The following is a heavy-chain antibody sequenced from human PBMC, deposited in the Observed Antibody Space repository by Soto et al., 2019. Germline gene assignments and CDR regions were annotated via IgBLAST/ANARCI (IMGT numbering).Heavy chain of an antibody. CDR1: GFTFNTYS. CDR3: ARGDPLSGYVMVTAVGLVCDY. Sequence: EVQLVESGGGLVQPGGSLRLSCAASGFTFNTYSMNWVRQAPGKGLEWVSYISSSSSTIYYADSVKGRFTISRDNAKNSLFLQMNSLRDEDTAVYYCARGDPLSGYVMVTAVGLVCDYWGQGTLVTVSS. J-gene: IGHJ4*02. CDR2: ISSSSSTI. V-gene: IGHV3-48*02. D-gene: IGHD2-21*02.